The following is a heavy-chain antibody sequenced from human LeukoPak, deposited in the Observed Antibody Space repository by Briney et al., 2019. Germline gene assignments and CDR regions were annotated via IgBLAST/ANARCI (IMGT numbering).Heavy chain of an antibody. CDR1: GYTLTELS. CDR2: ISGSSSTI. J-gene: IGHJ4*02. D-gene: IGHD3-22*01. CDR3: ARGSTYYDSSGQVPFDY. Sequence: SCKVSGYTLTELSMHWVRQAPGKGLEWGSYISGSSSTIYYADSVKGRFTISRDNGKNTLYLQMNSLRAEDTAVYYCARGSTYYDSSGQVPFDYWGQGTLVTVSS. V-gene: IGHV3-48*01.